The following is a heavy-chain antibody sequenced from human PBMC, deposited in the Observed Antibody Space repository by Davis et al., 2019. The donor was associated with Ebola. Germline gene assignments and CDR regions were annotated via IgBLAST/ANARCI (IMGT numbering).Heavy chain of an antibody. CDR2: IIPIFGTA. Sequence: SVQVSCKASGGTFSSYAISWVRQAPGQGLEWMGGIIPIFGTANYAQKFQGRVTITADESTSTAYMELSSLRSEDTAVYYCAREAVEQQWLVFYYYGMDVWGQGTTVTVSS. CDR1: GGTFSSYA. V-gene: IGHV1-69*13. D-gene: IGHD6-19*01. CDR3: AREAVEQQWLVFYYYGMDV. J-gene: IGHJ6*02.